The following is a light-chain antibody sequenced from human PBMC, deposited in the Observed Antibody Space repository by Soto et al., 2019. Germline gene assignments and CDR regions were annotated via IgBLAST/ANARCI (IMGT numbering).Light chain of an antibody. CDR2: DVS. V-gene: IGLV2-11*01. CDR1: SSDVGGYND. Sequence: QSALTQPRSVSGSPGQSVTISCTGTSSDVGGYNDVSWYQQHPGKAPKLMIYDVSKRPSGVPDRFSGSKSGNTASLTISGLQAEDEADYYCCSYAGSPYVVFGGGAKVTVL. J-gene: IGLJ2*01. CDR3: CSYAGSPYVV.